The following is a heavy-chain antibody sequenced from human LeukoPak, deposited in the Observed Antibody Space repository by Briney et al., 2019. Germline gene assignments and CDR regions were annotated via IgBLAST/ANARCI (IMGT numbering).Heavy chain of an antibody. D-gene: IGHD3-22*01. CDR2: IYSGGST. V-gene: IGHV3-53*01. J-gene: IGHJ4*02. CDR1: GFTVSSNY. CDR3: ARDPYDSSGPRGDY. Sequence: PGGSLRLSCAASGFTVSSNYMSWVRQAPGKGLEWVSVIYSGGSTYYADSVKGRFTISRDNSKNTLYLQMNSLRAEDTAVYYCARDPYDSSGPRGDYWGQGTLVTVSS.